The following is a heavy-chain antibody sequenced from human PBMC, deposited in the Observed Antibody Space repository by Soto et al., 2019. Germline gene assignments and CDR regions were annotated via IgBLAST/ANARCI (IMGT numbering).Heavy chain of an antibody. Sequence: SETLSLTCTVAGGSISSYYWSWIRQPPGKGLEWIGYIYYSGSTNYNPSLKSRVTISVDTSKNQFSLKLSSVTAADTAVYYCVRARHLVSGTLGFFEYWGQGTLVTVSS. CDR3: VRARHLVSGTLGFFEY. D-gene: IGHD3-3*01. CDR1: GGSISSYY. V-gene: IGHV4-59*01. CDR2: IYYSGST. J-gene: IGHJ4*02.